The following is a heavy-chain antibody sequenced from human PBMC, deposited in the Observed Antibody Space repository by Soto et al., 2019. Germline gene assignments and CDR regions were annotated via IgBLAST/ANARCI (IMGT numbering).Heavy chain of an antibody. Sequence: QVQLVQSGAEVKKPGASVKVSCKASGYIFSDYYMHWVRQAPGQGLECMGWVNPNSGDTIYAQKFQGRVTVTGDPSISTAYMELSRLTPDDTAVSYCVRGREVAGINDEAFDLWGQGTMVTVSS. CDR1: GYIFSDYY. J-gene: IGHJ3*01. CDR2: VNPNSGDT. D-gene: IGHD6-19*01. CDR3: VRGREVAGINDEAFDL. V-gene: IGHV1-2*02.